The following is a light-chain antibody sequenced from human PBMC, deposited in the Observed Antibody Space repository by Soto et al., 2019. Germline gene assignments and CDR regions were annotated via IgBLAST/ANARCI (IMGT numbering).Light chain of an antibody. CDR2: EVS. Sequence: QSVLTQPASVSGSPGQSITISCTGTSSDVGSYSLASWYQQLPGKAPKLIIYEVSKRPSGVSNRFSGSKSGNTASLTISGLQAEDEADYYCCSWAGSSTFYFFGTGTKVTVL. CDR3: CSWAGSSTFYF. V-gene: IGLV2-23*02. CDR1: SSDVGSYSL. J-gene: IGLJ1*01.